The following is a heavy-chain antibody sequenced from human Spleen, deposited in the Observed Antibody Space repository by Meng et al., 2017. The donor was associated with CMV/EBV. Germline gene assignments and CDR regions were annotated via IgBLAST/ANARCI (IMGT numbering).Heavy chain of an antibody. CDR2: IKRSGST. Sequence: LKPSERLSPTCAVYGGCRSTYYSSWIRRPSVKAPAWIGEIKRSGSTNYTPSLKRRVTISVDTSKNQFSLKLSSVTAADTAVYYCARVRAISSGLYVLLDYWCQGTLVTVFS. CDR3: ARVRAISSGLYVLLDY. J-gene: IGHJ4*02. D-gene: IGHD6-19*01. CDR1: GGCRSTYY. V-gene: IGHV4-34*01.